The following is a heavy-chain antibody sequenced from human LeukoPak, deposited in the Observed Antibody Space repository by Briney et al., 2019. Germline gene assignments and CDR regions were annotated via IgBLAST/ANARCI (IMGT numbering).Heavy chain of an antibody. J-gene: IGHJ3*02. CDR2: IIPILGIA. V-gene: IGHV1-69*04. CDR3: ATPAGYSSGGDAFDI. D-gene: IGHD6-19*01. Sequence: ASVKVSCKASGGTFSSYAISWVRQAPGQGLEWMGRIIPILGIANYAQKFQGRVTITADKSTSTAYMELSSLRSEDTAVYYCATPAGYSSGGDAFDIWGQGTLVTVSS. CDR1: GGTFSSYA.